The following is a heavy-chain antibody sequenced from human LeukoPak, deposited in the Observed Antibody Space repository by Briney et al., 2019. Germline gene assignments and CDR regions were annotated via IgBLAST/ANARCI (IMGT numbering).Heavy chain of an antibody. V-gene: IGHV4-61*01. J-gene: IGHJ4*02. D-gene: IGHD3-3*01. CDR2: IYHSGGT. CDR1: GGSVSSGSFY. Sequence: SETLSLTCTVSGGSVSSGSFYWRWIRQPPGTGLEWIGKIYHSGGTNYNPSLKSRVTISVDTSKNQISLKLSSVTAADTAVYYCARSPQHYDFWSGYSTYFDYWGQGTLVTVSS. CDR3: ARSPQHYDFWSGYSTYFDY.